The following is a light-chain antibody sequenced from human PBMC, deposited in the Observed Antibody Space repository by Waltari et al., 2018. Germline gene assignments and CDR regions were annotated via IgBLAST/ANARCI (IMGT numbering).Light chain of an antibody. V-gene: IGKV1-39*01. CDR2: AAS. J-gene: IGKJ2*01. CDR3: QQSHSTPRT. CDR1: QTISSY. Sequence: DIQMTQSPSSLSASVGDNVTISCRASQTISSYLNWFQQKPGKAPKLLIYAASTLQGGVPPRFSGSGSGTDFTLTITSLQPEDFATFYCQQSHSTPRTFGQGTKLEIK.